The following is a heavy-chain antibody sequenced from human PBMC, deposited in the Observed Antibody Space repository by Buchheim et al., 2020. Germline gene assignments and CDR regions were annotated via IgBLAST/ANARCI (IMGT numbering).Heavy chain of an antibody. CDR3: ARDNYINRWVGMDV. J-gene: IGHJ6*02. V-gene: IGHV4-4*02. D-gene: IGHD3-10*01. Sequence: VQLQESGPGLVKPSGTLSLTCTVSGGSVSSDNWWSWVRQSPGKGLEWIGEIYRSGSTNYNPSLKSRFTISINKSKNQFSLKLTSVTAADTAVYYCARDNYINRWVGMDVWGQGTT. CDR1: GGSVSSDNW. CDR2: IYRSGST.